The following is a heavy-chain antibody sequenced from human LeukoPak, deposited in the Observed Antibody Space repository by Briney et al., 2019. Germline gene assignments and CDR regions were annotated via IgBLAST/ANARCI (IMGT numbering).Heavy chain of an antibody. V-gene: IGHV4-59*01. Sequence: SETLSLTCTVSGGSISSYYWSWIRQPPGKGLEWIGYIYYSGSTNYNPSLKSRVTISVDTSKNQFSLKLSSVTAADTAVYYCARVPLLRGMVVWGQGTTVTVSS. D-gene: IGHD2-21*01. CDR3: ARVPLLRGMVV. J-gene: IGHJ6*02. CDR1: GGSISSYY. CDR2: IYYSGST.